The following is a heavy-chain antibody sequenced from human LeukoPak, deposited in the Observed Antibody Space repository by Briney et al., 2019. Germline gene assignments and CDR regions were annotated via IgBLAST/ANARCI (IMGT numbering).Heavy chain of an antibody. CDR3: ATGIEAAGKLDY. Sequence: SETLSLTCDVSGGSISSTNGWSWVRQSPRKGLEWIGEIYQSGGTSYNPSLKSRVTMLLDKSKNQFSLRLSSVTAADTAVYYCATGIEAAGKLDYWGQGTLVTVSS. CDR2: IYQSGGT. V-gene: IGHV4-4*02. J-gene: IGHJ4*02. CDR1: GGSISSTNG. D-gene: IGHD6-13*01.